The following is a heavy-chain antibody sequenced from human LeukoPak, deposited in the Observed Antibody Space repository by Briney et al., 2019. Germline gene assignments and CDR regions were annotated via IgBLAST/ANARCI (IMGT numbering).Heavy chain of an antibody. CDR2: ISAYNGNT. CDR1: GGTFSSYA. D-gene: IGHD3-10*01. Sequence: GASVKVSCKASGGTFSSYAISWVRQAPGQGLEWMGWISAYNGNTNYAQKLQGRVTMTTDTSTSTAYMELRSLRSDDTAVYYCARDRGLWFGEFFDYWGQGTLVTVSS. J-gene: IGHJ4*02. V-gene: IGHV1-18*01. CDR3: ARDRGLWFGEFFDY.